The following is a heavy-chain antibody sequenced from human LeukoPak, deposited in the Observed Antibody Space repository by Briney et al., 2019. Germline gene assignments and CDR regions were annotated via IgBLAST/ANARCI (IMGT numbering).Heavy chain of an antibody. CDR1: GGSISSYY. D-gene: IGHD6-13*01. Sequence: SETLSLTCTVSGGSISSYYWSWIRQPAGKGLEWIGRIYTSGSTNYNPSLKSRATMSVDTSKNQFSLKLSSVTAADTAVYYCAREGSDSSSWYQAYNWFDPWGQGTLVTVSS. V-gene: IGHV4-4*07. CDR2: IYTSGST. CDR3: AREGSDSSSWYQAYNWFDP. J-gene: IGHJ5*02.